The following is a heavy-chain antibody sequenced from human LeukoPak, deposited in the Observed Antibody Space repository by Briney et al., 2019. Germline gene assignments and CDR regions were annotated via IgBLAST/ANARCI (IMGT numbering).Heavy chain of an antibody. CDR1: GFTFSSYA. CDR3: VRGSSANYDT. V-gene: IGHV3-23*01. CDR2: ITRSGDYT. D-gene: IGHD4/OR15-4a*01. Sequence: GGSLRLSCAASGFTFSSYAMCWVRQAPGKGLQWVSSITRSGDYTYYADSVKGRFTISRDNTKNTLHLQVNSLRAEDTAVYYCVRGSSANYDTWGQGTLVTVSS. J-gene: IGHJ5*02.